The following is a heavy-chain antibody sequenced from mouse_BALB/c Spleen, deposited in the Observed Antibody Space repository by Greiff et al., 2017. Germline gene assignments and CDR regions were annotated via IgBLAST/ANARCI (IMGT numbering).Heavy chain of an antibody. J-gene: IGHJ1*01. CDR3: ARDGYDDWYFDV. D-gene: IGHD2-2*01. V-gene: IGHV5-6*02. CDR1: GFTFSSYG. Sequence: EVMLVESGGDLVKPGGSLKLSCAASGFTFSSYGMSWVRQTPDKRLEWVATISSGGSYTYYPDSVKGRFTISRDNARNILYLQMSSLRSEDTAMYYCARDGYDDWYFDVWGAGTTVTVSS. CDR2: ISSGGSYT.